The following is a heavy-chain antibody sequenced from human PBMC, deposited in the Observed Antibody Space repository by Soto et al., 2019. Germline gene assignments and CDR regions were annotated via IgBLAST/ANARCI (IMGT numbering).Heavy chain of an antibody. CDR1: GGTSTIYT. CDR2: IVPTLRIT. V-gene: IGHV1-69*08. CDR3: ATDQHGAGRVGVHS. Sequence: QVQLVQSGAEVKKPGASLRVSCETSGGTSTIYTITWVRQAPGQGLQWMGRIVPTLRITNYAQEFQGRLTXTADSSTSPAHIELTSLTSEDTAVYYCATDQHGAGRVGVHSWGQGTLVTVSS. D-gene: IGHD1-26*01. J-gene: IGHJ5*02.